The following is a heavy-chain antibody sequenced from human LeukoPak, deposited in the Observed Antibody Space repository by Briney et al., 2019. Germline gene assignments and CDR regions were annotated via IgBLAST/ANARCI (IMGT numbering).Heavy chain of an antibody. V-gene: IGHV3-30*02. D-gene: IGHD6-19*01. Sequence: GGFLRLSCAASGFTFSSYGMHWVRQAPGKGLEWVAFIRYDGSNKYYADSVKGRFTISRDNSKNTLYLQMNSLRAEDTAVYYCAKDKASRSGWLDYWGQGTLVTVSS. J-gene: IGHJ4*02. CDR3: AKDKASRSGWLDY. CDR1: GFTFSSYG. CDR2: IRYDGSNK.